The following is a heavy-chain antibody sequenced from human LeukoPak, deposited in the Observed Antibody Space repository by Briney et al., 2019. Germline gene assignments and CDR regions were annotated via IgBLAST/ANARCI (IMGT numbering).Heavy chain of an antibody. CDR2: IYYSGST. CDR3: ARGGQLLYDWFDP. V-gene: IGHV4-31*03. J-gene: IGHJ5*02. CDR1: GGSISSGGYY. Sequence: SQTLSLTCTVSGGSISSGGYYWSWIRQHPGKGLEWIGHIYYSGSTYYNPSLKSRVTISVDTSKNQFSLKLSSVTAADTAVYYCARGGQLLYDWFDPWGQGTLVTVSS. D-gene: IGHD2-2*02.